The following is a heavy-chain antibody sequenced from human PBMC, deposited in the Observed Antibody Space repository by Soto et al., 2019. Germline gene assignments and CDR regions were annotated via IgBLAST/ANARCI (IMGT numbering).Heavy chain of an antibody. D-gene: IGHD2-15*01. J-gene: IGHJ4*02. CDR3: ARVSTPSIDY. CDR2: IRNKANSYTT. V-gene: IGHV3-72*01. CDR1: GFTFSDHY. Sequence: GGSLRLSCAASGFTFSDHYMDWVRQAPGKGLEWAGRIRNKANSYTTEYAASVKGRFTISRDDSKNSLFLQLNSLKAEDTAVYYCARVSTPSIDYWGQGTLVTVSS.